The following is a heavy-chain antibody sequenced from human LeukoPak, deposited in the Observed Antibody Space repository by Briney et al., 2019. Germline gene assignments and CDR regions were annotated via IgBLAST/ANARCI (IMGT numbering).Heavy chain of an antibody. CDR3: ARDRAKYNSNDYLEY. V-gene: IGHV4-31*03. CDR2: IYYSGST. CDR1: GGSISSGGYY. J-gene: IGHJ4*02. D-gene: IGHD1-1*01. Sequence: SQTLSLTCTVSGGSISSGGYYWSWIRQHPGKGLEWIGYIYYSGSTYYNPSLKSRVTISVDTSKNQFSLKLSSVTAADTAVYYCARDRAKYNSNDYLEYWGQGTLVSVSS.